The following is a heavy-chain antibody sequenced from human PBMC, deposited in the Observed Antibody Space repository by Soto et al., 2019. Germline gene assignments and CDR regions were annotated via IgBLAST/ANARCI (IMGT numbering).Heavy chain of an antibody. D-gene: IGHD3-9*01. CDR1: GGSISSSSYY. CDR3: ARRRFDMTYDILTGYYPYWFDP. V-gene: IGHV4-39*01. CDR2: IYYSGST. Sequence: QLQLQESGPGLVKPSETLSLTCTVSGGSISSSSYYWGWIRQPPGKGLEWIGSIYYSGSTYYNPSLKSRVTISVDTSKNQFSLKLSSVTAADTAVYYCARRRFDMTYDILTGYYPYWFDPWGQGTLVTVSS. J-gene: IGHJ5*02.